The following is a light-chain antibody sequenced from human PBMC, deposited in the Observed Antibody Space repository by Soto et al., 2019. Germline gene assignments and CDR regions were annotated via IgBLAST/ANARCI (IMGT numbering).Light chain of an antibody. V-gene: IGKV3-15*01. Sequence: ETVMTQSPATMSVSPGETATLSWWASQTVSSDLAWYQQKPGQAPRLLIYSASARAPGFPARFSASGSGTEFTLTISSLQSEDFAVYYCQQYNNWPWTFGQGTKVDIK. CDR3: QQYNNWPWT. CDR1: QTVSSD. CDR2: SAS. J-gene: IGKJ1*01.